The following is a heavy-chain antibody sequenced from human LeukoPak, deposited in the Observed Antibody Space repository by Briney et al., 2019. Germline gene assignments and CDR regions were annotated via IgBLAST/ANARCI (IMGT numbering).Heavy chain of an antibody. J-gene: IGHJ4*02. CDR3: TTGAYCGDYAEFDH. Sequence: GGSLRLSCAASGFTFSNAWMSWVRQAPGKGLEWVGRIKSKTDGGTTDYAAPVKGRFTISRDDSKNTLYLQMNSLKTEDTAVYYCTTGAYCGDYAEFDHWGQGTLVTVSS. CDR2: IKSKTDGGTT. CDR1: GFTFSNAW. V-gene: IGHV3-15*01. D-gene: IGHD4-17*01.